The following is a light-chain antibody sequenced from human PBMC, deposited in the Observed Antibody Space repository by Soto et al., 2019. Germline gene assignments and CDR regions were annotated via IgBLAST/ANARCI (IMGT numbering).Light chain of an antibody. Sequence: DIVMTQSPDSLAVSLGERATINCKSSQSVLYSSNNKNYLAWYQQKPGQPPKLLIYLASTRESGVPDRFSGSGSGAYFTLTISGLQAELVAVYYCQQYYASWTFGPGTKVEIK. V-gene: IGKV4-1*01. CDR1: QSVLYSSNNKNY. J-gene: IGKJ1*01. CDR3: QQYYASWT. CDR2: LAS.